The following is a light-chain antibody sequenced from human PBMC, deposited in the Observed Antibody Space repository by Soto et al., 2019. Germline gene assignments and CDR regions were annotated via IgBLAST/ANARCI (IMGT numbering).Light chain of an antibody. CDR2: AAS. Sequence: DIQMTQSPSSVSASVGDRVTITCRASQGISSWLAWYQHKPGKVPQLLIYAASSLQSGVPSRFSGSGSGTDFTLTISSQQPEDFATYYCQQVNSFPLTFGGGTEVEIK. J-gene: IGKJ4*01. CDR1: QGISSW. CDR3: QQVNSFPLT. V-gene: IGKV1D-12*01.